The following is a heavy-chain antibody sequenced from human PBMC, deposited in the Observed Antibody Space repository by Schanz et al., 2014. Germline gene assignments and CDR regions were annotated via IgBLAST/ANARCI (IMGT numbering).Heavy chain of an antibody. D-gene: IGHD2-15*01. Sequence: VQLVESGGGFVQPGGSLGLSCVVSGFTVSSDHMSWVRQAPGKGLEWVALISNDGSIKYYADSVEGRFTISRDNSENTLYLQMNSLSADDTAVFYCAKGMGYCSGGTCYDYYYYGLDVWGQGTTVTVSS. V-gene: IGHV3-30-3*02. CDR2: ISNDGSIK. CDR3: AKGMGYCSGGTCYDYYYYGLDV. J-gene: IGHJ6*02. CDR1: GFTVSSDH.